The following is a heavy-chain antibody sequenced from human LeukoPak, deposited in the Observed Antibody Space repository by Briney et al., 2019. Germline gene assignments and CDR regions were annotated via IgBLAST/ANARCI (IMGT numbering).Heavy chain of an antibody. CDR1: GYTFTGYY. J-gene: IGHJ4*02. V-gene: IGHV1-2*02. CDR2: INPNSGGT. D-gene: IGHD6-13*01. Sequence: ASVKVSCKASGYTFTGYYMHWVRQAPGQGLEWMGWINPNSGGTNYAQKFQGRVTMTRDTSISTAYMELSRLRSDDTAVYYCASASTDPSSWYPHHYWGQGTLATVSS. CDR3: ASASTDPSSWYPHHY.